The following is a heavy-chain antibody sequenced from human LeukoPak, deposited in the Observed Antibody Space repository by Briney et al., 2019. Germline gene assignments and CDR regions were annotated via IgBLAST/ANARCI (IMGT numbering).Heavy chain of an antibody. CDR3: ARERGTMTDFDY. CDR1: GFTFGDYA. V-gene: IGHV3-49*04. J-gene: IGHJ4*02. D-gene: IGHD3-22*01. Sequence: GGSLRLSCTASGFTFGDYAMSWVRQAPGKGLEWVGFIRSKAYGGTTEYAASVKGRFTISRDDSKSIAYLQMNSLRAEDTAVYYCARERGTMTDFDYWGQGTLVTVSS. CDR2: IRSKAYGGTT.